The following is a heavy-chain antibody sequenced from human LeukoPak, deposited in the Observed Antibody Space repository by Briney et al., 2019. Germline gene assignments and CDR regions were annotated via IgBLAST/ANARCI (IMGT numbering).Heavy chain of an antibody. CDR2: ISSSGSTI. CDR3: ASHADIVVVPAALDY. CDR1: GFTFSDYY. D-gene: IGHD2-2*01. V-gene: IGHV3-11*01. J-gene: IGHJ4*02. Sequence: GGSLRLACAASGFTFSDYYMSWIRQAPGKGLEWVSYISSSGSTIYYADSVKGRFTISRDNAKNSLYLQMNSLRAEDTAVYYCASHADIVVVPAALDYWGQGTLVTVSS.